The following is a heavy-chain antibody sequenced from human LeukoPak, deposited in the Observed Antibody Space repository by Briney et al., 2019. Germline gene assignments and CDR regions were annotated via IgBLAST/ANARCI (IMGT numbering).Heavy chain of an antibody. Sequence: PSETLSLTCTVSGCSLSSYYWSWIRQPAGKGLEWIGRIYTSGSPNYNPSHTSRLNMSVDTSKNQCSLKLSSVTAADTAVYYCAREVSSRWSGDSGYWGKETLVSVS. V-gene: IGHV4-4*07. J-gene: IGHJ4*02. CDR3: AREVSSRWSGDSGY. CDR1: GCSLSSYY. CDR2: IYTSGSP. D-gene: IGHD3-10*01.